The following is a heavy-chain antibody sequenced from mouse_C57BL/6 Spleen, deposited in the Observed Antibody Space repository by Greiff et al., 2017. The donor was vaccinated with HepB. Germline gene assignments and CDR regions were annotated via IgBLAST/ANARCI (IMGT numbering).Heavy chain of an antibody. CDR1: GYTFTSYW. Sequence: VQLQQPGAELVKPGASVKLSCKASGYTFTSYWMQWVKQRPGQGLEWIGEIDPSDSYTNYNQKFKGKATLTVDTSSSTAYMQLSSLTSEDSAVYYCARWDYYGSSSYAMDYWGQGTSVTVSS. CDR2: IDPSDSYT. CDR3: ARWDYYGSSSYAMDY. V-gene: IGHV1-50*01. D-gene: IGHD1-1*01. J-gene: IGHJ4*01.